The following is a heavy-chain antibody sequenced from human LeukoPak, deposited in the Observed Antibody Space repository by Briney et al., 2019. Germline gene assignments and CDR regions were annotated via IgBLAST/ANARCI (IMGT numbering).Heavy chain of an antibody. D-gene: IGHD5-12*01. CDR1: GFTFSSYC. J-gene: IGHJ6*02. V-gene: IGHV3-33*01. Sequence: PGRSLRLSRAASGFTFSSYCMHWVRQAPGKGLEWVAVIWYDGSNKYYADSVKGRFTISRDNSKNTLYLQMNSLRAEDTAVYYCARDIVATIMGDYYYYGMGGWGQGTTVTVSS. CDR3: ARDIVATIMGDYYYYGMGG. CDR2: IWYDGSNK.